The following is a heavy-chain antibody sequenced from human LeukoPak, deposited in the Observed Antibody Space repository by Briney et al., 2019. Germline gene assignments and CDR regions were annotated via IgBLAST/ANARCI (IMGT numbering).Heavy chain of an antibody. V-gene: IGHV1-2*02. CDR1: GYTFTGYY. Sequence: ASVKVSCKASGYTFTGYYLHWVRQAPGQGLEWMGWIDPNSGDTNFAQDFQGRVTMTRDTSISTAYMELSRLRSDDTAVYYCARAYYDILTGYYFAPYYFDYWGQGTLVTVSS. D-gene: IGHD3-9*01. CDR2: IDPNSGDT. CDR3: ARAYYDILTGYYFAPYYFDY. J-gene: IGHJ4*02.